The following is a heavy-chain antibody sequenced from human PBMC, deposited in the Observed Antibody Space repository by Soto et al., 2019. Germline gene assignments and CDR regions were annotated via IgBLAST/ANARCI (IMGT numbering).Heavy chain of an antibody. Sequence: QVQLVESGGGVVQPGRSLRLSCAASGFTFSSYGMHWVRQAPGKGLEWVAVISYDGSNKYYADSVKGRFTISRDNSKNTLYLQMNSLRAEDTAVYYCAKDGGILRHAFDIWGHGTMVTVSS. V-gene: IGHV3-30*18. J-gene: IGHJ3*02. CDR3: AKDGGILRHAFDI. CDR2: ISYDGSNK. D-gene: IGHD2-15*01. CDR1: GFTFSSYG.